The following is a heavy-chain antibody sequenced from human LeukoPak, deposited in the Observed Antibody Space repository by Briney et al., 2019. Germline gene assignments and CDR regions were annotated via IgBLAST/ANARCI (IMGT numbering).Heavy chain of an antibody. CDR2: MNLNSGNT. CDR1: GYTFTSYD. J-gene: IGHJ4*02. D-gene: IGHD3-10*01. V-gene: IGHV1-8*01. CDR3: ARGFSGSGSYYKPHFDY. Sequence: ASVKVSCKASGYTFTSYDINWVRQATGQGLEWMGWMNLNSGNTGYAQKFQGRVTMTRNTSISTAYMELSSLRSEDTAVYYCARGFSGSGSYYKPHFDYWGQGTLVTVSS.